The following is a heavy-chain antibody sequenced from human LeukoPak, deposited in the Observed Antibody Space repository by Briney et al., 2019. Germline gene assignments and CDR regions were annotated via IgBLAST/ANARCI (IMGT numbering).Heavy chain of an antibody. Sequence: SETLSLTCAVSGYSISSGYYWGWIRQPPGKGLEWIGSIYHSGSTYYNPSLKSRVTISVDTSKNQFSLKLSSVTAADTAVYYCARHLYSSGDFDYSGQGTLVTVSP. CDR3: ARHLYSSGDFDY. CDR1: GYSISSGYY. CDR2: IYHSGST. D-gene: IGHD6-19*01. V-gene: IGHV4-38-2*01. J-gene: IGHJ4*02.